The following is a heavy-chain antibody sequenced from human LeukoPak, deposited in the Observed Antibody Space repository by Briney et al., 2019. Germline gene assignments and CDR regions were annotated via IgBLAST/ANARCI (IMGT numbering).Heavy chain of an antibody. CDR2: ISYDGSNK. J-gene: IGHJ6*02. CDR1: GFTFSSYW. CDR3: AKDKDFWSGYYRGVPYYYGMDV. Sequence: GGSLRLSCVASGFTFSSYWMSWVRQAPGKGLEWVAVISYDGSNKYYTDSVKGRFTISRDNAKNTLYLQMNSLRVEDTAVYYCAKDKDFWSGYYRGVPYYYGMDVWGQGTTVTVSS. D-gene: IGHD3-3*01. V-gene: IGHV3-30*18.